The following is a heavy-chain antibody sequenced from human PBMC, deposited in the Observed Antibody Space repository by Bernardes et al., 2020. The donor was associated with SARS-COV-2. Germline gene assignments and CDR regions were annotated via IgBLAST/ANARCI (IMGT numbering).Heavy chain of an antibody. CDR1: GFTFSSYW. V-gene: IGHV3-74*01. D-gene: IGHD1-26*01. J-gene: IGHJ4*02. CDR3: ARGGVVGANDY. CDR2: VTGDGTST. Sequence: GWSLRLSCATSGFTFSSYWMHWVRQVPGKALVWVSRVTGDGTSTSYADSVKGRFTISRDNAKSTLYLHMNRLRAEDTAVYYCARGGVVGANDYWGQGILVTVSS.